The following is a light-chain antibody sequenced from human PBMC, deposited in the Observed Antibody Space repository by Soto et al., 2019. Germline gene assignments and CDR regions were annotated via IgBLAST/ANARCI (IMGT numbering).Light chain of an antibody. V-gene: IGKV3-11*01. CDR2: DAS. Sequence: EIVLTQAPATLSLSPGERATLSCRASHSIGLALAWYQHKPGQAPMLLIFDASQRATGILSRFRGSQAWKHFLPSLISLEPGDFAVNYCQLRTDRTPSTFGQGTKGDLK. J-gene: IGKJ1*01. CDR1: HSIGLA. CDR3: QLRTDRTPST.